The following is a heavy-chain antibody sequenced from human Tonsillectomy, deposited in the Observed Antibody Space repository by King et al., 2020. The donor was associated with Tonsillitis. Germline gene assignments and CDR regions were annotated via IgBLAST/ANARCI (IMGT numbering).Heavy chain of an antibody. CDR3: ARAPGYCSGGRCFPIFDS. CDR1: AGSINTYY. V-gene: IGHV4-59*01. D-gene: IGHD2-15*01. Sequence: QLQESGPGLVKPSETLSLTCTVSAGSINTYYWSWMRQPPGKGLEWIGYIYSSGSANYNPSLKSRVTISVDTSKNQFSLKLCSVTAADTAVYYCARAPGYCSGGRCFPIFDSWGQGTLVTVSS. CDR2: IYSSGSA. J-gene: IGHJ4*02.